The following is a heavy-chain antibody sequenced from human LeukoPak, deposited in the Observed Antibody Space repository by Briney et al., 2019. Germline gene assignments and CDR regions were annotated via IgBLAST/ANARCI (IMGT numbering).Heavy chain of an antibody. D-gene: IGHD3-22*01. V-gene: IGHV3-21*01. J-gene: IGHJ3*02. Sequence: GGSLRLSCAVSGSTFSSYNMNWVRQAPGKGLEWVSPITSSSRYIYYADSVKGRFTISRDNAKSSLYLQMNSLRAEDTAVYYCARDSPYYDSSDAFDIWGQGTMVTVSS. CDR2: ITSSSRYI. CDR1: GSTFSSYN. CDR3: ARDSPYYDSSDAFDI.